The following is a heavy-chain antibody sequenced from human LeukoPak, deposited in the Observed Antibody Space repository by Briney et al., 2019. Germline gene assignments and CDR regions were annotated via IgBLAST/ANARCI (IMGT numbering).Heavy chain of an antibody. CDR2: INPNSGDT. J-gene: IGHJ4*02. CDR1: GYTFTGYY. Sequence: ASVKVSCKASGYTFTGYYMHWVRQAPGQGLEWMGWINPNSGDTNYAQKFQGRVSMTGDTSISTAYMELSRLRSDDTAVYYCARVAARDIACCYFDYWGQGTLVTVSS. CDR3: ARVAARDIACCYFDY. V-gene: IGHV1-2*02. D-gene: IGHD2-21*01.